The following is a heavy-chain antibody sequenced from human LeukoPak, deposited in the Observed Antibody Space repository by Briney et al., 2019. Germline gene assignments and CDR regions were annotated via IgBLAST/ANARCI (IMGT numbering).Heavy chain of an antibody. D-gene: IGHD1-26*01. CDR1: GFSFSSYG. CDR3: AKRGGGSYPDV. V-gene: IGHV3-30*02. Sequence: PGGSLRLSCAASGFSFSSYGMHWLRQAPGKGLEWVAFIRNDGSNTYYADSVKGRFTISRDNSKNTLYLQMNSLRAEDTAVYYCAKRGGGSYPDVWGKGTTVTISS. J-gene: IGHJ6*04. CDR2: IRNDGSNT.